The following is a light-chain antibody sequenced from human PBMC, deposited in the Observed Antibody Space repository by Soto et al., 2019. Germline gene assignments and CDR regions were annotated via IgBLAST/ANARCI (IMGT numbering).Light chain of an antibody. CDR1: QSVSSSY. J-gene: IGKJ1*01. V-gene: IGKV3-15*01. CDR3: HQYNHWLTWT. CDR2: SAS. Sequence: PGERVTLSCMAIQSVSSSYLTWYQQRPGQAPRLLIYSASTRATGIPARFSGSGSGTEFTLTISSLQSEDFAVYYCHQYNHWLTWTFGQGTKVDIK.